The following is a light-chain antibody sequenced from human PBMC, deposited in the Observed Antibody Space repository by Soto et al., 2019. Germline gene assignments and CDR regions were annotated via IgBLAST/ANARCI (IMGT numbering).Light chain of an antibody. CDR1: SSDVGGYNY. Sequence: QSALTQPASVSGSPGQSITISCTGTSSDVGGYNYVSWYQHHPGKAPKLMIYEVSNRPSGVSHRFSGSKSGNTASLTISGLLAEDEADYYCSSYTGSSTPVFGGGTQLTVL. V-gene: IGLV2-14*01. CDR2: EVS. CDR3: SSYTGSSTPV. J-gene: IGLJ3*02.